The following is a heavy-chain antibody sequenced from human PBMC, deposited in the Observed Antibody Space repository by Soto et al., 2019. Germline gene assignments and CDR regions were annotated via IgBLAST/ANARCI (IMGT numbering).Heavy chain of an antibody. CDR3: AIGWDYYDSSGPDY. D-gene: IGHD3-22*01. J-gene: IGHJ4*02. V-gene: IGHV1-18*01. Sequence: ASVKVSCKASGYTFTSYGISWVRQAPGQGLEWMGWISAYNGNTNYAQKLQGRVTMTTDTSTSTAYMELRSLRSDDTAVYYCAIGWDYYDSSGPDYWGQGTLVTVSS. CDR1: GYTFTSYG. CDR2: ISAYNGNT.